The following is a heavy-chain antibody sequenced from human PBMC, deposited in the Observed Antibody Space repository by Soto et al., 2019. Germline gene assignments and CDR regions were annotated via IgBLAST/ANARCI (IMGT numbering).Heavy chain of an antibody. Sequence: LSLTCAVSGGSVNTAGYSWSWIRQPPGKGLEWIGYIYHSGSAYYNPSLKSRVTISLDRSNNHFSLKLISVTAADTAVYYCARVPIYYDSSGYYQYGTFDIWGQGTMVTVSS. D-gene: IGHD3-22*01. CDR1: GGSVNTAGYS. CDR2: IYHSGSA. J-gene: IGHJ3*02. CDR3: ARVPIYYDSSGYYQYGTFDI. V-gene: IGHV4-30-2*01.